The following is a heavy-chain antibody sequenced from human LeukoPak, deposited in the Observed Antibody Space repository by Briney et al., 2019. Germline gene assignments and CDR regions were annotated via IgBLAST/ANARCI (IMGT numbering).Heavy chain of an antibody. Sequence: GESLQISCQGSGYNFANYWIAWVRQMPEKGLEWMGIIYPGDSDTRYSPSFRGQVTISADKSISTAYLQWSSLKAPDTAIYYCARQGVSARHRAFDIWGQGTMVTVSS. CDR2: IYPGDSDT. V-gene: IGHV5-51*01. CDR1: GYNFANYW. CDR3: ARQGVSARHRAFDI. J-gene: IGHJ3*02. D-gene: IGHD6-6*01.